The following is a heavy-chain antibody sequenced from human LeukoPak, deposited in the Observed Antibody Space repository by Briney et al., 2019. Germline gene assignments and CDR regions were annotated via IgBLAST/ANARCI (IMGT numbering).Heavy chain of an antibody. CDR3: ARDGKYSSDWITAFDI. J-gene: IGHJ3*02. Sequence: EPSVKVSCKASGYTFTSYYMHWVRQAPGQGLEWMGIINPSGGSTSNAQKCQGRVTMSRDTCTSTVYRELISLRSEDTAVYYCARDGKYSSDWITAFDIWGQGTMVTVSS. D-gene: IGHD6-19*01. CDR2: INPSGGST. CDR1: GYTFTSYY. V-gene: IGHV1-46*01.